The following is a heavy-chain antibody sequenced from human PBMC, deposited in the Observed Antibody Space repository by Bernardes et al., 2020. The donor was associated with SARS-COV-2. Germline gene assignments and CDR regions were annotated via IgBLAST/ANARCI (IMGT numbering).Heavy chain of an antibody. D-gene: IGHD2-15*01. CDR3: AKGGGPFEY. CDR2: IYSSGST. J-gene: IGHJ4*02. Sequence: SETQSLTCTVSGGSMNSDYWSWIRQPPGKGLEWIGYIYSSGSTKYSPSLENRVVISIDTSKNQFSLKVSSVTAADTAIYYCAKGGGPFEYWGQGALVTVSS. V-gene: IGHV4-59*01. CDR1: GGSMNSDY.